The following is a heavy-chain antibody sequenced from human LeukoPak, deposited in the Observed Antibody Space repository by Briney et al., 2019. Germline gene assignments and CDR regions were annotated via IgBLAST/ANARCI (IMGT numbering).Heavy chain of an antibody. J-gene: IGHJ4*02. D-gene: IGHD3-10*01. CDR1: GGSISSSSYY. V-gene: IGHV4-39*07. CDR3: ASLDYYGSGKS. CDR2: IYYSGST. Sequence: PSETLSLTCTVSGGSISSSSYYWGWIRQPPGKGLEWIGSIYYSGSTYYNPSLKSRVTISVDTSKNQFSLKLSSVTAADTAVYYCASLDYYGSGKSRGQGTLVTVSS.